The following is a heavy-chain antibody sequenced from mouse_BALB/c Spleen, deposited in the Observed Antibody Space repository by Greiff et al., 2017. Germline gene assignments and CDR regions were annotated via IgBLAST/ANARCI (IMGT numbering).Heavy chain of an antibody. Sequence: EVKLMESGGDLVKPGGSLKLSCAASGFTFSSYGMSWVRQTPDKRLEWVATISSGGSYTYYPDSVKGRFTISRDNAKNTLYLQMSSLKSEDTAMYYCASAYDYDVDYYAMDYWGQGTSVTVSS. V-gene: IGHV5-6*01. D-gene: IGHD2-4*01. CDR2: ISSGGSYT. J-gene: IGHJ4*01. CDR1: GFTFSSYG. CDR3: ASAYDYDVDYYAMDY.